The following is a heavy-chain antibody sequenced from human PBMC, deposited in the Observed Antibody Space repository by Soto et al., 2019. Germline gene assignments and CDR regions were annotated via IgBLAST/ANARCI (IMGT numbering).Heavy chain of an antibody. CDR1: GGSISSGDYY. Sequence: PSETLSLTCTVCGGSISSGDYYWSWIRQPPGQGLEWIGYIYYSVSTYYNPSLKSRVTISVDTSKNQFSLKLSSVTAADTAVYYCARGGRGSLDDYYYGMDVWGQGTTVTVSS. CDR2: IYYSVST. J-gene: IGHJ6*02. D-gene: IGHD2-15*01. V-gene: IGHV4-30-4*01. CDR3: ARGGRGSLDDYYYGMDV.